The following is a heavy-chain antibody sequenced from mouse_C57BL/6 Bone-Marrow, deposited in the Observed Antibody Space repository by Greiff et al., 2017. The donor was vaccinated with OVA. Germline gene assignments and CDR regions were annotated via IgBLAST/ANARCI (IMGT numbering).Heavy chain of an antibody. V-gene: IGHV5-15*01. D-gene: IGHD3-3*01. CDR3: ARHVQGDLDY. Sequence: EVMLVESGGGLVQPGGSLKLSCAASGFTFSDYGMAWVRQAPRKGPEWVAFISNLAYSIYYADTVTGRFTISRENAKNTLYLEMSSLRSEDTAMYYCARHVQGDLDYWGQGTTLTVSS. J-gene: IGHJ2*01. CDR1: GFTFSDYG. CDR2: ISNLAYSI.